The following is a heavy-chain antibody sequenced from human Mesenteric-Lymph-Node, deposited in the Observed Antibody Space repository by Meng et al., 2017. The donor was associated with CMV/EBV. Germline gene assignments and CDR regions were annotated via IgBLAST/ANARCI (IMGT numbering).Heavy chain of an antibody. V-gene: IGHV3-53*01. CDR2: IYSGGTK. CDR3: AKDKRPYSSSPYFDY. J-gene: IGHJ4*02. CDR1: GFTLSSNY. Sequence: GGSLRLSCAASGFTLSSNYMSWVRQAPGKELEWVSVIYSGGTKYYADFVEGRFTISRDDSKSTLYLQMNNLRGDDTAVYYCAKDKRPYSSSPYFDYWGQGTLVTVSS. D-gene: IGHD6-6*01.